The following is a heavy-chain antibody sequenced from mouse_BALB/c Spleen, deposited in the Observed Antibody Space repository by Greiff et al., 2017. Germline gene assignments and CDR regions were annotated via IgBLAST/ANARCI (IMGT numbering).Heavy chain of an antibody. CDR2: IDPSDSET. Sequence: QVQLKQPGAELVKPGAPVKLSCKASGYTFTSYWMNWVKQRPGRGLEWIGRIDPSDSETHYNQKFKDKATLTVDKSSSTAYIQLSSLTSEDSAVYYCARRDGYYEFAYWGQGTLVTVSA. J-gene: IGHJ3*01. V-gene: IGHV1-69*02. CDR3: ARRDGYYEFAY. CDR1: GYTFTSYW. D-gene: IGHD2-3*01.